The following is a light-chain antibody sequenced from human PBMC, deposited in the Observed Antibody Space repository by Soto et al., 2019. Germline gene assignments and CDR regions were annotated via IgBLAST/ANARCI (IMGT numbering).Light chain of an antibody. CDR3: SSSASNYNYV. CDR1: SSDVGKYNS. CDR2: EVN. V-gene: IGLV2-8*01. J-gene: IGLJ1*01. Sequence: HSVLTQPPSASGSPGQSVTISCTGTSSDVGKYNSVSWYQQHPGKAPKLIIYEVNKRPSGVPDRFSGSKSGNTASLTVSGLQADDEADYFCSSSASNYNYVFGTGTKVTVL.